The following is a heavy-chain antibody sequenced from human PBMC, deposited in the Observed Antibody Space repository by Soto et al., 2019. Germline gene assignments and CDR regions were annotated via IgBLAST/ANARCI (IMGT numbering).Heavy chain of an antibody. Sequence: TLSLTCAVSGGSISSGGYSWSWIRQPPGKGLEWIGYIYHSGSTYYNPSLKSRVTISVDRSKNQFSLKLSSVTAADTAVYYCARLDSISYGMDVWGQGTTVTVSS. CDR3: ARLDSISYGMDV. J-gene: IGHJ6*02. V-gene: IGHV4-30-2*01. CDR2: IYHSGST. D-gene: IGHD6-13*01. CDR1: GGSISSGGYS.